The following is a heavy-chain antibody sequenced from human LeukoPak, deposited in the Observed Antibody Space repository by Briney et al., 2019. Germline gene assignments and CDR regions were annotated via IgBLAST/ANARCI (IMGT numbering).Heavy chain of an antibody. D-gene: IGHD3-10*01. CDR3: AGGSTLDRGLVYY. J-gene: IGHJ4*02. V-gene: IGHV3-21*01. CDR1: GFTFSSYS. Sequence: GGSLRLSCAASGFTFSSYSMNWVRQAPGKGLEWVSSISSSSYIYYADSVKGRFTISRDNAKNSLYLQMNSLRAEDTAVYYCAGGSTLDRGLVYYWGQGTLVTVSS. CDR2: ISSSSYI.